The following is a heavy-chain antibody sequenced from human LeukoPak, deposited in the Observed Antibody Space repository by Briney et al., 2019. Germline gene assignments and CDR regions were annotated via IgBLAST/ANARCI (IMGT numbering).Heavy chain of an antibody. J-gene: IGHJ4*02. V-gene: IGHV3-74*01. Sequence: GGSLRLSCAASGFTFSSYWMHWVRQAPGKGLVWVSRINTDGSSTSYADSVKGRFTISRDNAKNTLYLQMNSLRAEDTAVYYCARGGETISPDYWGQGTLVTDTS. CDR2: INTDGSST. CDR1: GFTFSSYW. CDR3: ARGGETISPDY. D-gene: IGHD3-10*01.